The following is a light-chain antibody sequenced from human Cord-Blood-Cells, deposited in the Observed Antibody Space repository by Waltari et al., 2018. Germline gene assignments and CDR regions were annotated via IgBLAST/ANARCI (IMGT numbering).Light chain of an antibody. CDR3: SSYAGSNNYV. CDR2: EVS. J-gene: IGLJ1*01. CDR1: SSAFGGYNY. Sequence: SALTPPPSSSGSPGPSVTISCPGPSSAFGGYNYVYWYQQHPGKAPKLMIYEVSKRPSGVPDRFSGSKSGNTASLTVSGLQAEDEADYYCSSYAGSNNYVFGTGTKVTVL. V-gene: IGLV2-8*01.